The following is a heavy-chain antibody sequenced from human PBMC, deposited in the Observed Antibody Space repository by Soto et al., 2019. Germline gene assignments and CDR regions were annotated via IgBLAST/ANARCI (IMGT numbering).Heavy chain of an antibody. Sequence: QIQLVQSGAEVKKPGASVKVSCKASGYNFFDYGVSWVRQAPGQGLEWMGWVSAKSGNTDYARKVQGRVTMTTDIYTITASMEMRGLISAHAGVYDCVRARAVSSGGPLLVWGQGTPVSVSS. J-gene: IGHJ6*02. D-gene: IGHD2-15*01. CDR2: VSAKSGNT. CDR1: GYNFFDYG. V-gene: IGHV1-18*01. CDR3: VRARAVSSGGPLLV.